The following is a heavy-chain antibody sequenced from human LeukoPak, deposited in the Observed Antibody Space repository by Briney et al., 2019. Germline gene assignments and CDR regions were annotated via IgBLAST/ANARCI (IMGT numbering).Heavy chain of an antibody. J-gene: IGHJ6*03. CDR2: IRDSGAIT. CDR3: AKGHARDYYYYMDV. CDR1: GFTFSNYA. Sequence: GGSLRLSCAASGFTFSNYAMTWVRQAPGKGLEWVAGIRDSGAITYFADSVKGRFSISRDNSKNTLYLHMTSLRAEDTAIYYCAKGHARDYYYYMDVWGKGTTVTVSS. V-gene: IGHV3-23*01.